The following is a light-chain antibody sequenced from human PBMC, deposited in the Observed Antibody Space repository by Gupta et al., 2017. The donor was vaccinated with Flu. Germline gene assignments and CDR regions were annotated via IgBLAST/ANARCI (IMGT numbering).Light chain of an antibody. V-gene: IGLV3-21*03. CDR1: KIESKT. CDR3: HVWDSSSDNWV. CDR2: DDS. Sequence: GKTDRITCGGNKIESKTVHWYQQKPGPAPVLFIYDDSDRPSGIPERFSGSNSGTTATLTIXRXEAGDEXDYYCHVWDSSSDNWVFGGGTKLTVL. J-gene: IGLJ3*02.